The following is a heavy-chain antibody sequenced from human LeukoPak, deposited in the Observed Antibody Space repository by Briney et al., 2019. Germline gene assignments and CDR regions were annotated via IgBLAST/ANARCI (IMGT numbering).Heavy chain of an antibody. Sequence: GGSLRLSCAASGFTFSTYSMNWVRQAPGKGLEWVSSISSSGSYIFHADSVKGRFTISRDNAKNSLYLQMNSLRAEDTAVYYCAREGPINNGDLDYWGQGTLVTVSS. J-gene: IGHJ4*02. CDR1: GFTFSTYS. D-gene: IGHD1/OR15-1a*01. CDR2: ISSSGSYI. CDR3: AREGPINNGDLDY. V-gene: IGHV3-21*01.